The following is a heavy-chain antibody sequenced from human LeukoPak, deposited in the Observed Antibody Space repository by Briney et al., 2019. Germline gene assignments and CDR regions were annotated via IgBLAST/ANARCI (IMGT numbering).Heavy chain of an antibody. Sequence: GASVKVSCKASGYTFTSYDINWVRQAPGQGLEWMGGIIPMQGTPNYAQKFQDRVTISADKSTTTVYMALSSLRYEDTAMYYCARESVAGGFEYWGQGTLVTVSS. D-gene: IGHD6-19*01. V-gene: IGHV1-69*10. CDR2: IIPMQGTP. J-gene: IGHJ4*02. CDR3: ARESVAGGFEY. CDR1: GYTFTSYD.